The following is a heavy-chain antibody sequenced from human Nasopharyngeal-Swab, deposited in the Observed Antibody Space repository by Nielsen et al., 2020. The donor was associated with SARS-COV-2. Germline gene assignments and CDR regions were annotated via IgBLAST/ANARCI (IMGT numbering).Heavy chain of an antibody. CDR3: ARRETIVGSFDY. Sequence: GSLRLSCTVSGGSITFSSYYWGWIRQPPGKGLEWIGAVYYSGTTYYNPSLKSRVTISVDTSKNQFSLKLNSVTAADTAVYYCARRETIVGSFDYWGQGTLVTVSS. D-gene: IGHD1-26*01. V-gene: IGHV4-39*07. CDR1: GGSITFSSYY. J-gene: IGHJ4*02. CDR2: VYYSGTT.